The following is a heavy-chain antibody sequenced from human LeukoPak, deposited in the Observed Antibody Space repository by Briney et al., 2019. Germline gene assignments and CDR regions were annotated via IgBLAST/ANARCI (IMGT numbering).Heavy chain of an antibody. CDR2: IYYSGTT. CDR3: ARDEALSGEGLDY. J-gene: IGHJ4*02. D-gene: IGHD3-10*01. V-gene: IGHV4-61*01. CDR1: CGSLSRGSYY. Sequence: KPSETLSPPRTVSCGSLSRGSYYWSWIRLPPGEGLEGIGYIYYSGTTNYNPSLKSRVTISVDTSKNQFSLKLSSVTAADTAVYYCARDEALSGEGLDYWGQGTLVTVSS.